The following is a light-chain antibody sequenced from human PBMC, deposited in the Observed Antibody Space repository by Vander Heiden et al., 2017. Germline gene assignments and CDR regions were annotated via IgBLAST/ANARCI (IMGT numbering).Light chain of an antibody. CDR1: RSNIGGNF. Sequence: QSVLPQPPSASGTPGQRVTLPCSRTRSNIGGNFGYWYQQLPETAPKVLIFKNNQRPSGVPDRFSGSKSGTSASLAISGLRSEDEADYYCATWDESLSAVVFGGGTKLTVL. CDR3: ATWDESLSAVV. J-gene: IGLJ2*01. V-gene: IGLV1-47*01. CDR2: KNN.